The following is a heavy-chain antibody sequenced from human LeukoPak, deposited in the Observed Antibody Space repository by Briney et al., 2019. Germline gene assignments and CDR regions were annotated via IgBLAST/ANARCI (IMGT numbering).Heavy chain of an antibody. CDR3: ARHLEYVADGFDM. CDR1: GVSIRSYY. V-gene: IGHV4-4*09. CDR2: IYISGNT. J-gene: IGHJ3*02. D-gene: IGHD3-3*01. Sequence: SETLSLTCTVSGVSIRSYYWSWIRQPPGKGLEWIGYIYISGNTNYDPSLRSRVTMSGDTSKNQVSLKVRSVPAADTAVYFCARHLEYVADGFDMWGQGSMVTVSS.